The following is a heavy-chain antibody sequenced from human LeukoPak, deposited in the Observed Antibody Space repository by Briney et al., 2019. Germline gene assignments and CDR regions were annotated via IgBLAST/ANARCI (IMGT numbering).Heavy chain of an antibody. CDR1: GFTFSSYA. CDR3: AKGIYYYDSSGYFDY. Sequence: GGSLRLSCAASGFTFSSYAMSWVRQAPGKGLEWVSAISGSGGSTYYADSVKGRFTISRDNSKNTLYLQMNSLRAEDTAVYYCAKGIYYYDSSGYFDYWGQGTLVTVSS. D-gene: IGHD3-22*01. V-gene: IGHV3-23*01. J-gene: IGHJ4*02. CDR2: ISGSGGST.